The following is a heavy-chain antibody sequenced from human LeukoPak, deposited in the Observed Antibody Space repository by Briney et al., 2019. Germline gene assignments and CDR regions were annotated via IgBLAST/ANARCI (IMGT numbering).Heavy chain of an antibody. J-gene: IGHJ1*01. CDR3: AKDGSLYYDSSEWGAQH. CDR1: GFTFSSYA. Sequence: GGSLRLSCAASGFTFSSYAMSWVRQAPGKGLEWVSGISGNGGSTYYADSVKGRFTISRGNSKNTLYLQMNSLRAEDTAVYYCAKDGSLYYDSSEWGAQHWGQGTLVTVSS. V-gene: IGHV3-23*01. D-gene: IGHD3-22*01. CDR2: ISGNGGST.